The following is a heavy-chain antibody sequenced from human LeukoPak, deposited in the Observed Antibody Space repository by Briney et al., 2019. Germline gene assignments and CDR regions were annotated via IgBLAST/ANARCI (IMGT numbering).Heavy chain of an antibody. J-gene: IGHJ4*02. D-gene: IGHD1-14*01. CDR3: ARVRYCDY. V-gene: IGHV3-74*01. Sequence: GGSLRLSCAASGFTFSSHWMHWVRQAPGKGLVWFSRINFDGSSTSYADSVEGRFTISRDNAKNTLYLQMNSLRAEDTAVYYCARVRYCDYWGQGTLVTVSS. CDR1: GFTFSSHW. CDR2: INFDGSST.